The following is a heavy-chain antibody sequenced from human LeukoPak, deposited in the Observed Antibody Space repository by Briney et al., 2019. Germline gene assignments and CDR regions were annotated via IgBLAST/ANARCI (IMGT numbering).Heavy chain of an antibody. D-gene: IGHD5-12*01. V-gene: IGHV4-34*01. CDR3: ARGRREWLRLGDLDY. J-gene: IGHJ4*02. CDR1: GGSFSGYY. CDR2: INHSGST. Sequence: SETLSLTCAVYGGSFSGYYWSWIRQPPGKGLEWIGEINHSGSTNYNPSLKSRVTISVDTSKNQFSLKLSSVTAADTAVYYCARGRREWLRLGDLDYWGQGTLVTVSS.